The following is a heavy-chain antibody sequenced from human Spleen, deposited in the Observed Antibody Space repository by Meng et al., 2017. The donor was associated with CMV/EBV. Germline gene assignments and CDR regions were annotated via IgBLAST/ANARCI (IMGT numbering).Heavy chain of an antibody. D-gene: IGHD2-15*01. V-gene: IGHV3-53*05. CDR2: IYNDGST. CDR3: ARARRGGPATYYHYYGMDV. CDR1: GFTVSSSY. Sequence: GESLKISCAASGFTVSSSYMNWVRQAPGKGLEWVSVIYNDGSTHYADAVKGRFTISRDNSKNTLYLQMHSLRAEDTAVYYCARARRGGPATYYHYYGMDVWGQGTTVTVSS. J-gene: IGHJ6*02.